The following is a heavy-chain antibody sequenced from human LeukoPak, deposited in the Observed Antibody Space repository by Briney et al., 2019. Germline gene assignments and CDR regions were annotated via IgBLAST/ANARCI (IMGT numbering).Heavy chain of an antibody. V-gene: IGHV3-48*03. D-gene: IGHD3-16*02. CDR1: GFTFSSYE. CDR2: ISTTGDRI. Sequence: GALRLSCVASGFTFSSYEMNWVRQAPGKGLEWISYISTTGDRIQYADSVRGRFTISRDNAKNSLYLQMNSLRAEDTAVYYCARDQIVRYYDYVWGSYRPAHLDYWGQGTLVTVSS. J-gene: IGHJ4*02. CDR3: ARDQIVRYYDYVWGSYRPAHLDY.